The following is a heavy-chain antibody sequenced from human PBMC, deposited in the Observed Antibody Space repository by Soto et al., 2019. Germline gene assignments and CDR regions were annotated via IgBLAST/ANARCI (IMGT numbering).Heavy chain of an antibody. CDR1: GGSFSGYY. CDR2: INHSGST. CDR3: ARGQGGSYLAWFDP. D-gene: IGHD1-26*01. Sequence: QVQLQQWGAGLLKPSETLSLTCAVYGGSFSGYYWSWIRQPPGKGLEWIGEINHSGSTNYNPSLKSRVIISVDTSKNQFSLKLSSVTAADTAVYYCARGQGGSYLAWFDPWGQGTLVTVSS. V-gene: IGHV4-34*01. J-gene: IGHJ5*02.